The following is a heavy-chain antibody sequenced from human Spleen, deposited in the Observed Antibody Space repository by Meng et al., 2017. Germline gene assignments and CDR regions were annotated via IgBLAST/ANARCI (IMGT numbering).Heavy chain of an antibody. CDR3: VRGATISRYYYAMDI. CDR1: GGTFSSYD. D-gene: IGHD5-24*01. V-gene: IGHV1-8*03. J-gene: IGHJ6*02. CDR2: MNPNSGNT. Sequence: ASVKVSCKASGGTFSSYDINWVRQAAGQGPEWMGWMNPNSGNTGYAQKFQGRVTITRNTSISTAYMELSRLRSEDSAVYYCVRGATISRYYYAMDIWGQGTMVTVSS.